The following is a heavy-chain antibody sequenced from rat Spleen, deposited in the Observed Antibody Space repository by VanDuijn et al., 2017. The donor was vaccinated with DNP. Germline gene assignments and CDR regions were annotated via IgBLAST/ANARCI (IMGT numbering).Heavy chain of an antibody. Sequence: EVQLVESGGGLVQPGGSLKLSCTASGFTFSNSGMHWIRQAPKKGLEWVASISYEGSRTYYGDSVRGRFTISRDNAKSTLYLQMNSLRSEDTATYYCARLGGDWGQGVMVTVSS. J-gene: IGHJ2*01. CDR3: ARLGGD. V-gene: IGHV5-22*01. CDR2: ISYEGSRT. CDR1: GFTFSNSG. D-gene: IGHD5-1*01.